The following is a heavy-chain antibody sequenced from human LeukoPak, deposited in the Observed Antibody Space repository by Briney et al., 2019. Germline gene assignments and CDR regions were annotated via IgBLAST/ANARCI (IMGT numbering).Heavy chain of an antibody. CDR3: AKSNRPVIAMVVLDY. CDR1: GFTFDTYP. J-gene: IGHJ4*02. V-gene: IGHV3-48*01. CDR2: ISSNRDTI. D-gene: IGHD2-21*01. Sequence: PGGSLRLSCAAAGFTFDTYPMNWVRQAPGRGLEWISYISSNRDTIYYAASVKGRFTISRDNARYSLYLQMNSLRAEDTAVYYCAKSNRPVIAMVVLDYWGQGTLVTVSS.